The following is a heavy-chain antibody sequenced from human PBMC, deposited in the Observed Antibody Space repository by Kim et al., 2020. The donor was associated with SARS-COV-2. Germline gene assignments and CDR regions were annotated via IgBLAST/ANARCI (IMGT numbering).Heavy chain of an antibody. CDR2: MNPNSGNT. CDR1: GYTFTSYD. Sequence: ASVKVSCKASGYTFTSYDINWVRQATGQGLEWMGWMNPNSGNTGYAQKFQGRVTMTRNTSISTAYMELSSLRSEDTAVYYCARVPRPRLRYFDWLLYGYFDYWGQGALVTVSS. D-gene: IGHD3-9*01. V-gene: IGHV1-8*01. CDR3: ARVPRPRLRYFDWLLYGYFDY. J-gene: IGHJ4*02.